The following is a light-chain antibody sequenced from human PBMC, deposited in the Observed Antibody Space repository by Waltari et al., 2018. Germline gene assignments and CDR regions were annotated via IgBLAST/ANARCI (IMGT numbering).Light chain of an antibody. CDR1: QGISSW. CDR3: QQVNSFPLT. J-gene: IGKJ4*01. Sequence: IQLTQSPSSLSASVVDRVTITCRASQGISSWLTWYQQNPGKAPKLLIYSASTLQSGVPSRFSGSGSGTDVTLTISSLQPEDFATYYCQQVNSFPLTFGGGTKVEIK. CDR2: SAS. V-gene: IGKV1-12*01.